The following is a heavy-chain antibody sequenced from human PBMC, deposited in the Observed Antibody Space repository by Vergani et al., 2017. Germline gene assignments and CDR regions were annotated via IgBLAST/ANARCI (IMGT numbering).Heavy chain of an antibody. CDR3: ARASIGVPAARFNNWFDP. CDR2: IYYSGST. Sequence: QVQLQESGPGLVKPSETLSLTCTVSGGSVSSGSYYWSWIRQPAGKGLEWIGYIYYSGSTNYNPSLKSRFTRSVATSKNQFSLKLSSVTAADTAVYYCARASIGVPAARFNNWFDPWGQGTLVTVSS. CDR1: GGSVSSGSYY. D-gene: IGHD2-2*01. J-gene: IGHJ5*02. V-gene: IGHV4-61*10.